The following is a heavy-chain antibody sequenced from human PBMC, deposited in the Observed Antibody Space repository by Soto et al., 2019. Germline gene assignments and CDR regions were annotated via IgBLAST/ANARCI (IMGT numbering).Heavy chain of an antibody. CDR2: INHSGST. V-gene: IGHV4-34*01. CDR3: ARVYSDPRGKYYFDY. D-gene: IGHD2-15*01. Sequence: SETLSLTCAVYGGSFSGYYWSWIRQPPGKGLEWIGEINHSGSTNYNPSLKSRVTISVDTSKNQFSLKLSSVTAADTAVYYCARVYSDPRGKYYFDYWGQGTLVTVSS. J-gene: IGHJ4*02. CDR1: GGSFSGYY.